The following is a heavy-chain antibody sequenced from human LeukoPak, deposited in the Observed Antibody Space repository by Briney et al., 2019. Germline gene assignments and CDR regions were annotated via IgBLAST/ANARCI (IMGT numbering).Heavy chain of an antibody. CDR1: GYTFTSYA. V-gene: IGHV7-4-1*02. CDR3: ASGGLLLAAAGTFDY. J-gene: IGHJ4*02. CDR2: INTNTGNP. Sequence: ASVKVSCKASGYTFTSYAMNWVRQAPGQGLEWMGWINTNTGNPTYAQGFTGRFVFSLDTSVSTAYLQISSLKAEDTAVYYCASGGLLLAAAGTFDYWGQGTLVTVSS. D-gene: IGHD6-13*01.